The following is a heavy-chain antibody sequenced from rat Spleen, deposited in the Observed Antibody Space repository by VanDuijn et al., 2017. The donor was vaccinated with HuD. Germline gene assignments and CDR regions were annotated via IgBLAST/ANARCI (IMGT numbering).Heavy chain of an antibody. D-gene: IGHD1-9*01. Sequence: EVQLVESGGDLVQPGRSLKLTCAASGFTFSHYGMTWIRQAPGKGLEGVATIPHNDGTTFYPDSVKGRFTISRDNAKSTLYLQMDSLRSEDTATNYCARRPYYGYNPHVMDAWGQGASVTVSS. CDR1: GFTFSHYG. J-gene: IGHJ4*01. CDR2: IPHNDGTT. CDR3: ARRPYYGYNPHVMDA. V-gene: IGHV5-29*01.